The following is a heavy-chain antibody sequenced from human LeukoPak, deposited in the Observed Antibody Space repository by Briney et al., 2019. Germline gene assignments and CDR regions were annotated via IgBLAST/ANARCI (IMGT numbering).Heavy chain of an antibody. V-gene: IGHV3-30*18. Sequence: AGGSLRLSCAASGFTFSSYGMHWVRQAPGKGLEWVAVISYDGSNKYYADSVKGRFTISRDNSKNTLYLQMNSLRAEDTAVYYCAKDLGPYSSNEDYWGQGTLVTVSS. D-gene: IGHD6-13*01. CDR2: ISYDGSNK. CDR1: GFTFSSYG. J-gene: IGHJ4*02. CDR3: AKDLGPYSSNEDY.